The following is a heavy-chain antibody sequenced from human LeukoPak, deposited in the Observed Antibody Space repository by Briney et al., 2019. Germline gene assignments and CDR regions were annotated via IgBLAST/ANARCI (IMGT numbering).Heavy chain of an antibody. CDR3: ARARYCSSTSCYFYCSGGSCYSGAFDY. Sequence: SETLSLTCTVSGGSISSYYWSWIRQPPGKGLEWIGYIYYSGSTNYNPSLKSRVTISVDTSKNQFSLKLSSVTAADTAVYYCARARYCSSTSCYFYCSGGSCYSGAFDYWGQGTLVTVSS. J-gene: IGHJ4*02. CDR1: GGSISSYY. D-gene: IGHD2-15*01. CDR2: IYYSGST. V-gene: IGHV4-59*01.